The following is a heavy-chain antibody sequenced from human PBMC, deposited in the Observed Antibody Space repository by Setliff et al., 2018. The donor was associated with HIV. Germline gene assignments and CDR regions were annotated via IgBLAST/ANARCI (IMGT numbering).Heavy chain of an antibody. CDR1: GFLFNRYS. CDR3: AREVLRGGDDAFGL. CDR2: ISNSSRYY. D-gene: IGHD3-10*01. Sequence: GGSLRLSCSASGFLFNRYSLNWVRQVPGRGPEWVASISNSSRYYWVKARYGDSVRGRFTISGDYAKNSVYLQVNSLRVEDSAVYYCAREVLRGGDDAFGLWGRGTVVTVSS. V-gene: IGHV3-21*01. J-gene: IGHJ3*01.